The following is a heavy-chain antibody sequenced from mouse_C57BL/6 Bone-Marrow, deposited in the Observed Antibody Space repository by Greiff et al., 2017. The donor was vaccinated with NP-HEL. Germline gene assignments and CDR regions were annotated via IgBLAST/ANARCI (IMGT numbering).Heavy chain of an antibody. J-gene: IGHJ4*01. Sequence: QVQLQQPGAELVKPGASVKLSCKASGYTFTSYWMQWVKQRPGQGLEWIGEIDPSDSYTNYNQKFKGKATLTVDTSSSTAYMQLSSLTSEDSAVYYCARSLGRHYAMDYWGQGTSVTVSS. V-gene: IGHV1-50*01. CDR2: IDPSDSYT. CDR1: GYTFTSYW. CDR3: ARSLGRHYAMDY. D-gene: IGHD4-1*01.